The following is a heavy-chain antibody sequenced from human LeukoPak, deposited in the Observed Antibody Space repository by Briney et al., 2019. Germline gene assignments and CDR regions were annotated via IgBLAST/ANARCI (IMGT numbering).Heavy chain of an antibody. Sequence: SETLSLTCAVYGGSFSGYYWSWIRQPPGKGLEWIGEINHSGSTNYNPSLKSRVTISVDTSKNQFSLKLSSVTAADTAVYYCAKGTNSGWYGCLDYWGQGTLVTVSS. J-gene: IGHJ4*02. CDR3: AKGTNSGWYGCLDY. CDR2: INHSGST. V-gene: IGHV4-34*01. CDR1: GGSFSGYY. D-gene: IGHD6-19*01.